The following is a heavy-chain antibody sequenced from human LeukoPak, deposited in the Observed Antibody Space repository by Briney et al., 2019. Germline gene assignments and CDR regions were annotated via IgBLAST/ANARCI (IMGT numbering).Heavy chain of an antibody. J-gene: IGHJ6*03. Sequence: GGSLRLSCTASGFTFGDYAMSWVRRAPGKGLEWVGFIRSKAYGGTTEYAASVKGRFTISRDDSKSIAYLQMNSLKTEDTAVYYCTREVYIVVVPAAPRGVYYYYYMDVWGKGTTVTVSS. V-gene: IGHV3-49*04. CDR3: TREVYIVVVPAAPRGVYYYYYMDV. D-gene: IGHD2-2*01. CDR1: GFTFGDYA. CDR2: IRSKAYGGTT.